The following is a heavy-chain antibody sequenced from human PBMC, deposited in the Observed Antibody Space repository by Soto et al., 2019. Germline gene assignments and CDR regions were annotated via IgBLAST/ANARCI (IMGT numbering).Heavy chain of an antibody. V-gene: IGHV1-18*01. CDR2: VNGDSGNT. CDR1: GYTFSNYC. Sequence: QVHLVQSGGEVKKPGASVKISCQTSGYTFSNYCITWVRQAPGQGLEWVGWVNGDSGNTNYAQNMEGRDTMTTDASTATADMELRNLRSDDTATYYCARGTGLNDGSDLWGQGTVVSVSS. CDR3: ARGTGLNDGSDL. J-gene: IGHJ3*01.